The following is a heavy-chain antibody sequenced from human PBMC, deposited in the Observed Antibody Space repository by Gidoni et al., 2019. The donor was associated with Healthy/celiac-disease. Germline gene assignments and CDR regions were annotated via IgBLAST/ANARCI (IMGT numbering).Heavy chain of an antibody. J-gene: IGHJ4*02. CDR1: GGSISRGSYY. CDR2: IYTSGST. Sequence: QVQLQESGPGLVKPSPTLSLTCTVSGGSISRGSYYWSWIRQPAGKGLEWLGRIYTSGSTNYDPSLKSRVTISVDTYKNQFSLKLSSVTAADTAVYYCARGYSGNSVDYWGQGTLVTVSS. D-gene: IGHD1-26*01. CDR3: ARGYSGNSVDY. V-gene: IGHV4-61*02.